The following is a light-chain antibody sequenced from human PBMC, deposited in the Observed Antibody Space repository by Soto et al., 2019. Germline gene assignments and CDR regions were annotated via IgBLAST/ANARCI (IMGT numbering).Light chain of an antibody. CDR2: YNS. Sequence: SYELTQPPSVSVAPGKTARITCGGNNIGSKSVHWYQQKPGQAPLKVIYYNSERPSGIPERCSGSDSGNTATLTISRVDAGDEAEYYCQVWAGGREHVVFGVGTKLTVL. J-gene: IGLJ2*01. V-gene: IGLV3-21*04. CDR3: QVWAGGREHVV. CDR1: NIGSKS.